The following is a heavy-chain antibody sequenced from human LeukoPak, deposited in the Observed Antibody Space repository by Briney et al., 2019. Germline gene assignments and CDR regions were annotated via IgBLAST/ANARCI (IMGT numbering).Heavy chain of an antibody. V-gene: IGHV3-48*03. CDR2: ISSRGSTI. Sequence: GGSLRLSCAASGFTFSGYEMNWVRQAPGKGPEWVSSISSRGSTIYFADSVKGRFTISRDNANNSLYLQMNSLRAEDSATYYCVREGFYFFDFWGQGTLVTVSS. CDR1: GFTFSGYE. CDR3: VREGFYFFDF. J-gene: IGHJ4*01.